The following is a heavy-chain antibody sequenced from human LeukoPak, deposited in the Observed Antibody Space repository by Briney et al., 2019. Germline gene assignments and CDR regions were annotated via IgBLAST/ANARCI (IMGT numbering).Heavy chain of an antibody. D-gene: IGHD3-22*01. J-gene: IGHJ4*02. CDR3: ASRNFYESGHYGIAY. Sequence: GGSLRLSCAASGFTFSSYAMHWVRQAPGKGLEYVSAISSNGGSTYYANSVKGRFTISRDNSKNTLYLQMGSLRAEDTAVYYCASRNFYESGHYGIAYWGQGTLVTVSS. CDR1: GFTFSSYA. CDR2: ISSNGGST. V-gene: IGHV3-64*01.